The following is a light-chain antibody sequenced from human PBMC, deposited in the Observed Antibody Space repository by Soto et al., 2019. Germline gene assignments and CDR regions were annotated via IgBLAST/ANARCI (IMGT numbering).Light chain of an antibody. CDR3: QQSVSTPLA. CDR2: SAS. J-gene: IGKJ1*01. Sequence: DIQMTQFPSSLSASVGDRVTITCRASQTISTYLNWYQQQSGQAPKLLIYSASTLQSGVPSRFSGSGSGTDFPLTISNLQPEDFATCHCQQSVSTPLAFGQGTKVEIK. CDR1: QTISTY. V-gene: IGKV1-39*01.